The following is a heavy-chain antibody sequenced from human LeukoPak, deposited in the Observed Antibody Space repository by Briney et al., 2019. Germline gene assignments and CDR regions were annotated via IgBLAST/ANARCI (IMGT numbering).Heavy chain of an antibody. V-gene: IGHV3-48*03. CDR2: ISSSGSTI. CDR3: AREHVAVAGTQYYYYGMDV. Sequence: GGSLRLSCAASGFTFSSYEMNWVRQAPGKGLEWVSYISSSGSTIYYADSVRGRSTISRDNAKNSLYLQMNSLRAEDTAVYDCAREHVAVAGTQYYYYGMDVWGQGTTVTVSS. D-gene: IGHD6-19*01. CDR1: GFTFSSYE. J-gene: IGHJ6*02.